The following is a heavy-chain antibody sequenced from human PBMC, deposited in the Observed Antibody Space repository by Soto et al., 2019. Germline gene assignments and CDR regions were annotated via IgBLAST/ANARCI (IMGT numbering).Heavy chain of an antibody. CDR3: AKRSGQNGWGAFDI. Sequence: EVQLLESGGGLVQPGGSLRLSCAASGFTFSIYAMNWVRQAPGKGLEWVSTIGGSGDRTYYADSVKGRFTISRDNSKNTLDMQMNSLRAEDTAVYYCAKRSGQNGWGAFDIWGQGTMVTVS. CDR1: GFTFSIYA. V-gene: IGHV3-23*01. CDR2: IGGSGDRT. J-gene: IGHJ3*02. D-gene: IGHD6-19*01.